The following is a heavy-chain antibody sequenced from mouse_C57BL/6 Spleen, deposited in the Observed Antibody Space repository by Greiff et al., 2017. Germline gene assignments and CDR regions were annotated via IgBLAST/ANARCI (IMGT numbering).Heavy chain of an antibody. Sequence: VQGVESGAELARPGASVKLSCKASGYTFTSYGISWVKQRTGQGLEWIGEIYPRSGNTYYNEKFKGKATLTADKSSSTAYMELRSLTSEDSAVYFCARTGDGYYVGAMDYWGQGTSVTVSS. V-gene: IGHV1-81*01. J-gene: IGHJ4*01. CDR2: IYPRSGNT. CDR3: ARTGDGYYVGAMDY. D-gene: IGHD2-3*01. CDR1: GYTFTSYG.